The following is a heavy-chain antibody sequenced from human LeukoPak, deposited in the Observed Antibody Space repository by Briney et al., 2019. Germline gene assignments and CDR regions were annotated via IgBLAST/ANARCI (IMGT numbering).Heavy chain of an antibody. CDR3: ARVWFGYFFQ. J-gene: IGHJ4*02. D-gene: IGHD3-10*01. CDR1: GFTVSSNY. V-gene: IGHV3-53*01. Sequence: GGSLRLSCAASGFTVSSNYMSWVRQAPGKGLEWVSVIYSGGSTYYADSVKGRFTISKDTSNNTVYLQMNTVRVDDTAVYYCARVWFGYFFQWGQGALVTVSS. CDR2: IYSGGST.